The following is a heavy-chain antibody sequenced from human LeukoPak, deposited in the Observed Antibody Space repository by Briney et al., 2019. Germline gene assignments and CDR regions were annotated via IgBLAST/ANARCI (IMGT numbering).Heavy chain of an antibody. Sequence: SETLSLTCTVSGGSISSYYWSWIRQPPGKGLEWIGYIYYSGSTNYNPSLKSRVTISVDTSKNQFSLKLSSVTAADTAVYYCARDRGGSGSYYLFDYWGQGTLVTVSS. J-gene: IGHJ4*02. CDR1: GGSISSYY. CDR3: ARDRGGSGSYYLFDY. CDR2: IYYSGST. D-gene: IGHD3-10*01. V-gene: IGHV4-59*01.